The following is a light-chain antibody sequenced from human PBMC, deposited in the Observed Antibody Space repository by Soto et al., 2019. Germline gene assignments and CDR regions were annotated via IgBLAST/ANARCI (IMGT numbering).Light chain of an antibody. J-gene: IGLJ1*01. V-gene: IGLV2-14*03. CDR3: NSYTSDTTVTYV. CDR1: SSDVGTYNY. CDR2: DVS. Sequence: QSALTRPASVSGSPGQWITISCTGTSSDVGTYNYVSWYQQHPGKAPKLIIYDVSTRPSGVSNRFSGSKSGNTASLTISGLQAEDEADYYCNSYTSDTTVTYVFGSGTKVTVL.